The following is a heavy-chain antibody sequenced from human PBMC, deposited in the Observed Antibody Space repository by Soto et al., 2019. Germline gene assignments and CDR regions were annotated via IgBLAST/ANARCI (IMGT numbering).Heavy chain of an antibody. V-gene: IGHV1-24*01. Sequence: ASVKVSCKVSGYTLTELSMHWVRQAPGKGLEWMGGFDPEDGETIYAQKFQGRVTMTEDTSTDTAYMELSSLRSEDTAVYYCATNRRDFPNCSGGSCVTILDYYYYGMDVWGQGTTVTVSS. J-gene: IGHJ6*02. D-gene: IGHD2-15*01. CDR1: GYTLTELS. CDR2: FDPEDGET. CDR3: ATNRRDFPNCSGGSCVTILDYYYYGMDV.